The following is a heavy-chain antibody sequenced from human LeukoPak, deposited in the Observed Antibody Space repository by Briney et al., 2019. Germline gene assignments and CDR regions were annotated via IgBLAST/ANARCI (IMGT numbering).Heavy chain of an antibody. CDR1: GGTFSSYA. CDR2: IIPIFGTA. J-gene: IGHJ4*02. V-gene: IGHV1-69*13. D-gene: IGHD3-10*01. CDR3: ARDQLSGYYGSGSPTV. Sequence: ASVKVSCKASGGTFSSYAISWVRQAPGQGLEWMGGIIPIFGTANYAQKFQGRVTITADESTSTAYMELSSLRSEDTAVYYCARDQLSGYYGSGSPTVWGQGTLVTVSS.